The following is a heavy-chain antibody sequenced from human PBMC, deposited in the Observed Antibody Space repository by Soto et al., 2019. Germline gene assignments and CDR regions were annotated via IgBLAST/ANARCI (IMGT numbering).Heavy chain of an antibody. D-gene: IGHD2-2*01. CDR2: IIPIFGTA. J-gene: IGHJ6*02. CDR1: GGTFSSYA. CDR3: ARSVSFRYQLLKRGMDV. V-gene: IGHV1-69*06. Sequence: QVQLVQSGAEVKKPGSSVKVSCKASGGTFSSYAISWVRQAPGQGLEWMGGIIPIFGTANYAQKFQGRVMITVDKSTSTAYMELSSLRSEDTAVYYCARSVSFRYQLLKRGMDVWGQGTTVTVSS.